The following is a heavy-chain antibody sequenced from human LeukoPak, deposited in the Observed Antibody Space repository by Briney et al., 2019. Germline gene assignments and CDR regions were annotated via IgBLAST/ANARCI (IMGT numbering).Heavy chain of an antibody. D-gene: IGHD5-12*01. V-gene: IGHV4-34*01. CDR2: INHSGST. Sequence: PSETLSLTCAVYGGSFSGYYWSWIRQPPGKGLEWIGEINHSGSTNYNPSLKSRVTISVDTSKNQFSLKLSSVTAADTAVYYCARSEWLRPYYFDYWGQGTLVTVSS. J-gene: IGHJ4*02. CDR3: ARSEWLRPYYFDY. CDR1: GGSFSGYY.